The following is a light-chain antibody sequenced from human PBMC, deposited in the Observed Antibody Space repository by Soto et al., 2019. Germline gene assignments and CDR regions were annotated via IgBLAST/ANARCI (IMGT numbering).Light chain of an antibody. Sequence: EIVMTQSPATLSVSPGERATLSCRASQSASSNLAWYQQKPGQAPRLLIYGASTRATRIAARFSGSASGKDFTLTIISQHYEDCVVYYCQHYNNLWTFGQGTKVEIK. J-gene: IGKJ1*01. V-gene: IGKV3-15*01. CDR2: GAS. CDR3: QHYNNLWT. CDR1: QSASSN.